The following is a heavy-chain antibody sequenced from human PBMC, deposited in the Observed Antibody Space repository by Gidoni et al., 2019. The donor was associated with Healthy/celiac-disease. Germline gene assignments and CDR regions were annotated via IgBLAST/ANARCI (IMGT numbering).Heavy chain of an antibody. V-gene: IGHV3-21*01. D-gene: IGHD6-13*01. CDR3: ARWIAAAGTGAFDI. CDR1: GFTFSSYS. J-gene: IGHJ3*02. CDR2: ISSSSSYI. Sequence: EVQLVESGGGLVKPGGSLRLSCAASGFTFSSYSMNWVSSISSSSSYIYYADSVKGRFTISRDNAKNSLYLQMNSLRAEDTAVYYCARWIAAAGTGAFDIWGQGTMVTVSS.